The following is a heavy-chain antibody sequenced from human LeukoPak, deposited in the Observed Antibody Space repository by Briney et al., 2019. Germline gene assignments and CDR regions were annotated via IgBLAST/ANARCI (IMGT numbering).Heavy chain of an antibody. D-gene: IGHD3-10*01. J-gene: IGHJ4*02. V-gene: IGHV1-2*02. CDR3: ARDGPAQMVDFDY. CDR2: INPNSGGT. CDR1: GYTFTGYY. Sequence: ASVKVSCKASGYTFTGYYMHWVRQAPGQGLEWMGWINPNSGGTNYAQKFQGRVAMTRDTSITTAYMELSRLRPDDTAVYYCARDGPAQMVDFDYWGQGTLVTVSS.